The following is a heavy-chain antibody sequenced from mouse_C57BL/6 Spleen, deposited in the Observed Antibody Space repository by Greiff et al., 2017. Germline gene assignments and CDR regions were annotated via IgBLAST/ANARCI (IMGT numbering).Heavy chain of an antibody. CDR2: IRLKSDNYAT. CDR3: TGFFYYGSSYEGDY. D-gene: IGHD1-1*01. CDR1: GFTFSNYW. J-gene: IGHJ2*01. V-gene: IGHV6-3*01. Sequence: EVKLVESGGGLVQPGGSMKLSCVASGFTFSNYWMNWVRQSPEKGLEWVAQIRLKSDNYATHYAESVKGRFTISRDDSKSSVYLQMNNLRAEDTGIYYCTGFFYYGSSYEGDYWGQGTTLTVSS.